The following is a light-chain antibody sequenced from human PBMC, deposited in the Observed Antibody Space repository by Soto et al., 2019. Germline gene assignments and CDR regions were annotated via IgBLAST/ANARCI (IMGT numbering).Light chain of an antibody. CDR1: QIFLFGSSNKNY. CDR3: QQYGRSPFN. V-gene: IGKV4-1*01. J-gene: IGKJ5*01. CDR2: GAS. Sequence: VVMTQSPDSLAVSLGERATIDCKSSQIFLFGSSNKNYSAWFQQHPGQPPRLLIFGASSRAIGIPDRFSGSGTETDFTLSITRLEPEDFGVYYCQQYGRSPFNFGQGTRLEIK.